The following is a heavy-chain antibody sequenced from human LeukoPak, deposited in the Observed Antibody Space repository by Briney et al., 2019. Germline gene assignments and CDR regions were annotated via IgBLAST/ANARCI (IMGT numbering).Heavy chain of an antibody. Sequence: SVKVSRKASGGTFSSYAISWVRQAPGQGLEWMGRIIPILGIANYAQKFQGRVTITADKSTSTAYMELSSLRSEGTAVYYCARVGIAAAANWFDPWGQGTLVTVSS. CDR2: IIPILGIA. J-gene: IGHJ5*02. V-gene: IGHV1-69*04. CDR1: GGTFSSYA. CDR3: ARVGIAAAANWFDP. D-gene: IGHD6-13*01.